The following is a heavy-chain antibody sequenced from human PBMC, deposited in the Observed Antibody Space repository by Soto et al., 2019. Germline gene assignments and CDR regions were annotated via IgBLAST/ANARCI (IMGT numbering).Heavy chain of an antibody. J-gene: IGHJ4*02. Sequence: GGSLRLSCAASGFTFSSYAMSWVRQAPGKGLEWVSAISGSGGSTYYADSVKGRFTISRDNSKNTLYLQMNSLRAEDTAVYYCAKDEQYSSSYPGHVDYWGQGTLVTVSS. D-gene: IGHD6-13*01. CDR3: AKDEQYSSSYPGHVDY. CDR2: ISGSGGST. V-gene: IGHV3-23*01. CDR1: GFTFSSYA.